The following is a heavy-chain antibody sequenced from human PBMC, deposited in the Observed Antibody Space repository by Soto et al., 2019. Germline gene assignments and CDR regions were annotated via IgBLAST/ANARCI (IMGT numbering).Heavy chain of an antibody. CDR2: ISAYNGNT. CDR1: GYTFTSFG. J-gene: IGHJ3*02. CDR3: ARDLGYFIPLVPAAISYQPRMDSFDI. D-gene: IGHD2-2*01. V-gene: IGHV1-18*01. Sequence: ASVKVSCKASGYTFTSFGISWVRQAPGQGLEWMGWISAYNGNTNYAQKLQGRVTMTTDTSTSTAYMELRSLRSDDTAVYYCARDLGYFIPLVPAAISYQPRMDSFDIWG.